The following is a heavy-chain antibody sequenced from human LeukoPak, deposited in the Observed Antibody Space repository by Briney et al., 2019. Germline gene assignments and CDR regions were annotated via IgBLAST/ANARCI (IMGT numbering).Heavy chain of an antibody. Sequence: SETLSLTCTVSGGSISSSSYYWGWIRQPPGKGLDWIGSIYYSGSTYYNPSLKSRVTISVDTSKNQFSLKLSSVTAADTAVYYCARIYSGYDLSSGYYYYYMDVWGKGTTVTISS. CDR2: IYYSGST. V-gene: IGHV4-39*07. D-gene: IGHD5-12*01. J-gene: IGHJ6*03. CDR3: ARIYSGYDLSSGYYYYYMDV. CDR1: GGSISSSSYY.